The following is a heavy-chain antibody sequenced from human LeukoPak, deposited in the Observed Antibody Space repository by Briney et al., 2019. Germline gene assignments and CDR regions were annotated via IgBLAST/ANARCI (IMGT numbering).Heavy chain of an antibody. V-gene: IGHV3-30*02. J-gene: IGHJ4*02. CDR1: GFTFSSYG. D-gene: IGHD1-26*01. CDR2: IRYDGSNK. Sequence: GGSLRLSCAASGFTFSSYGMHWVRQAPGKGLEWVAFIRYDGSNKYYADSVKGRFTISRDNSKNTLYLQMNSLRAEDTAVYYCATDPQKWESYFDYWGQGTLVTVSS. CDR3: ATDPQKWESYFDY.